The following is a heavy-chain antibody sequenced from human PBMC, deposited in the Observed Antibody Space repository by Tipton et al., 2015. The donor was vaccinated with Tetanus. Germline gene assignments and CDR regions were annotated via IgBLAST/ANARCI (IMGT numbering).Heavy chain of an antibody. D-gene: IGHD4-17*01. Sequence: SLRLSCAGSGFTFSDYSMNWVRQAPGKGLEWVSYIHPRGTSMYYADSVKGRFTISRDNAKNSLYLQMNSLTDADMAVYYCVRDDDYASSDYRHSDFWGRGTLVTVSS. CDR2: IHPRGTSM. V-gene: IGHV3-48*02. CDR1: GFTFSDYS. CDR3: VRDDDYASSDYRHSDF. J-gene: IGHJ4*02.